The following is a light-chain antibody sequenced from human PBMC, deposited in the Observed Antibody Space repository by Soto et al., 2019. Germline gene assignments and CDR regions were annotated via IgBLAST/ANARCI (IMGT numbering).Light chain of an antibody. CDR1: QNISNS. V-gene: IGKV1-39*01. J-gene: IGKJ1*01. CDR3: QQSYSDPRT. CDR2: VAS. Sequence: DIQMTQSPSSLSASVGDRVTITCRASQNISNSLNWYQQKPGKAPKLVIYVASNLQSGVPSRFGGSGSGTDFTLTISSLQPEDFATYYCQQSYSDPRTFGQGTKVDI.